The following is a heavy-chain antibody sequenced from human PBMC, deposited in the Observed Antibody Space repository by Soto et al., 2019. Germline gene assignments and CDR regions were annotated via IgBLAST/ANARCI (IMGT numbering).Heavy chain of an antibody. CDR1: GFTFSSYG. CDR2: ISYDGSNK. D-gene: IGHD6-13*01. V-gene: IGHV3-30*18. Sequence: GGSLRLSCAASGFTFSSYGMHWVRQAPGKGLEWVAVISYDGSNKYYADSVKGRFTISRDNSKNTLYLQMNSLRAEDTAVYYCAKSYSSSWYIVYYYYMDVWGKGTTVTVSS. J-gene: IGHJ6*03. CDR3: AKSYSSSWYIVYYYYMDV.